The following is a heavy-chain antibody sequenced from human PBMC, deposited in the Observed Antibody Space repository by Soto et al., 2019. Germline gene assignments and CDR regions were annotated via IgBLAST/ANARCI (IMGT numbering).Heavy chain of an antibody. Sequence: WASVKVSCKASGGTFSSYAISWVRQAPGQGLEWMGGIIPIFGTANYAQKFQGRVTITADKSTSTAYMELSSLRSEDTAVYYCARDRDYGANSDAFDIWGQGTMVTVSS. V-gene: IGHV1-69*06. CDR1: GGTFSSYA. CDR2: IIPIFGTA. D-gene: IGHD4-17*01. J-gene: IGHJ3*02. CDR3: ARDRDYGANSDAFDI.